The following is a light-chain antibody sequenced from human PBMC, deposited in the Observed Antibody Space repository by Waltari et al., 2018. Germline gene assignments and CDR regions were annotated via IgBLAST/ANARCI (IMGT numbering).Light chain of an antibody. J-gene: IGLJ3*02. CDR2: RNN. V-gene: IGLV10-54*04. Sequence: QAGLTQPPSVSTDLRQTATLTCTGNSNNVGNQGAAWLQQHQGRPPKLVSYRNNTRPSGISERFSASRSGNTASLTITEPQPEDEADYYCSAWDSGLTVWVFGGGTKLTVL. CDR3: SAWDSGLTVWV. CDR1: SNNVGNQG.